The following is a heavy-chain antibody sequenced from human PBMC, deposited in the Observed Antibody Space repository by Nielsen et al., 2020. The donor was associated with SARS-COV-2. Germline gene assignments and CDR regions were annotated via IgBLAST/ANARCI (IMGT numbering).Heavy chain of an antibody. J-gene: IGHJ4*02. Sequence: GESLKISCAASGFTFSNAWMSWVRQAPGKGLEWVGRIKSKTDGGTTDYAAPVKGRFTISRDDSKNTLYLQMNSLKTEDTAVYYCTTEVEGTSPDYWGQGTLVTVSS. CDR3: TTEVEGTSPDY. CDR2: IKSKTDGGTT. CDR1: GFTFSNAW. V-gene: IGHV3-15*01.